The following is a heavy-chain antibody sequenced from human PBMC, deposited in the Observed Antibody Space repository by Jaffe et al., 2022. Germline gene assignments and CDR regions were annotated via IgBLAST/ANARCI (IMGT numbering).Heavy chain of an antibody. D-gene: IGHD4-17*01. CDR1: GFTFGDYA. Sequence: EVQLVESGGGLVQPGRSLRLSCTASGFTFGDYAMSWVRQAPGKGLEWVGFIRSKAYGGTTEYAASVKGRFTISRDDSKSIAYLQMNSLKTEDTAVYYCTRRYGGHDYGDYDPPSYYYYYMDVWGKGTTVTVSS. V-gene: IGHV3-49*04. J-gene: IGHJ6*03. CDR3: TRRYGGHDYGDYDPPSYYYYYMDV. CDR2: IRSKAYGGTT.